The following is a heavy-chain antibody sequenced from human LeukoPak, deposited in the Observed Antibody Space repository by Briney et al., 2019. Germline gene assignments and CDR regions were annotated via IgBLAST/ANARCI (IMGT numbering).Heavy chain of an antibody. D-gene: IGHD3-22*01. V-gene: IGHV1-69*04. CDR3: ARVNYYDSSGYSDFDY. CDR1: GGTFSSYA. J-gene: IGHJ4*02. Sequence: GASVKVSCKASGGTFSSYAISWVRQAPGQGLEWMGRIIPIFGIANYAQKFQGRVTITADKSTSTAYMELNSLRSEDTAVYYCARVNYYDSSGYSDFDYWGQGTLVTVSS. CDR2: IIPIFGIA.